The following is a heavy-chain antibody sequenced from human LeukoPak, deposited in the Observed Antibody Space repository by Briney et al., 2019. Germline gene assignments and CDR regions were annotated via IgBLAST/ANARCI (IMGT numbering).Heavy chain of an antibody. CDR1: GGSISSGSYY. J-gene: IGHJ5*02. V-gene: IGHV4-61*02. CDR2: IYTSGST. Sequence: SETLSLTCTVSGGSISSGSYYWSWIRQPAGKGLEWIGRIYTSGSTNYNPSLKSRVTISVDTSKNQFSLKLSSVTAADTAVYYCARHEYLGGYGWFDPWGQGTLVTASS. D-gene: IGHD2-2*01. CDR3: ARHEYLGGYGWFDP.